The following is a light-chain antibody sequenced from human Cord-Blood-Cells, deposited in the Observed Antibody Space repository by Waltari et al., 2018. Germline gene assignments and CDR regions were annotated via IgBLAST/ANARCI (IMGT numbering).Light chain of an antibody. CDR2: WAC. J-gene: IGKJ4*01. V-gene: IGKV4-1*01. CDR3: QQYYSTPLT. Sequence: DIVMTQSPDSLAVSLGERATINCKSSPSVLYNSNNKNYLAWYQNKPGQPPKLLIYWACNRDSGVPDRFSGSGSGTDFDLTISILQAEDVAVYYCQQYYSTPLTFGGGTKVEIK. CDR1: PSVLYNSNNKNY.